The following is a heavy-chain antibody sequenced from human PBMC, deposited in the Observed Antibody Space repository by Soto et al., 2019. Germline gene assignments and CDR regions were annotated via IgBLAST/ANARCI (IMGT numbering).Heavy chain of an antibody. D-gene: IGHD6-19*01. J-gene: IGHJ6*02. V-gene: IGHV3-30*18. CDR2: ISYDGSNK. CDR3: AKDLAVAAYYYYGMDV. CDR1: GFTFSSYG. Sequence: QVQLVESGGGVVQPGRSLRLSCAASGFTFSSYGMHWVRQAPGKGLEWVAVISYDGSNKYYADSVKGRFTISRDNSKNTLYLQMNSLRVEDTAVYYCAKDLAVAAYYYYGMDVWGQGTTVTVSS.